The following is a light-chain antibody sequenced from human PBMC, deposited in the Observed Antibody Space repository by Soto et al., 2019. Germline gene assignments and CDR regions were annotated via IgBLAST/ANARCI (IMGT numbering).Light chain of an antibody. V-gene: IGKV1-39*01. Sequence: DSQIAQSRYSLSASGGDIFTITCRASQSISSYLNWYQQKPGKAPKLLIYAASSLQSGVPSRFSCSGSETDFTLTMSSLQPEGFATYNCQQSYSTPRTFSQGTRLEIK. J-gene: IGKJ5*01. CDR2: AAS. CDR1: QSISSY. CDR3: QQSYSTPRT.